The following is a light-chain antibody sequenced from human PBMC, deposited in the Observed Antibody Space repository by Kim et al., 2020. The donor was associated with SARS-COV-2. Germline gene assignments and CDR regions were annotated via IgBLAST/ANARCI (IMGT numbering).Light chain of an antibody. CDR2: EAS. J-gene: IGKJ1*01. CDR1: QGISRS. V-gene: IGKV1-5*03. CDR3: QQHDSYPRT. Sequence: ASVGDRVTITCRASQGISRSLAWYQQKPGKAPKLLIYEASNVESGVPSRFSGSGSGTEFTLTVSSLQPDDFATYYCQQHDSYPRTFGQGTKVDIK.